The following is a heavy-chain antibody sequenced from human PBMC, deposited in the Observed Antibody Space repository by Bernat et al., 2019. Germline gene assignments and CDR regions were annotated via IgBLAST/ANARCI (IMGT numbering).Heavy chain of an antibody. V-gene: IGHV3-53*02. J-gene: IGHJ3*02. D-gene: IGHD6-13*01. Sequence: EVQLVETGGGLIQPGGSLRLSCAASGFTVSSNYMSWVRQAPGKGLEWVSVIYSGGSTYYADSVKGRFTISRDNSKNTLYLKMNSQRAEETAVYYCASKAGQYSSRRDAFDIWGQGTMVTVSS. CDR3: ASKAGQYSSRRDAFDI. CDR2: IYSGGST. CDR1: GFTVSSNY.